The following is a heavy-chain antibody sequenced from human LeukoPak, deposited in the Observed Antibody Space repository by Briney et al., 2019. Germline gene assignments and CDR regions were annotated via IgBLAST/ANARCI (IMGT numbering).Heavy chain of an antibody. CDR2: INPNSGGT. CDR1: GYTLTGYY. Sequence: ASVKVSCKASGYTLTGYYMHWVRQAPGQGLEWMGRINPNSGGTNYAQKFQGRVTMTRDTSISTAYMELSRLRSDDTAVYYCARGDRGYSYGSFDYWGQGTLVTVSS. CDR3: ARGDRGYSYGSFDY. V-gene: IGHV1-2*06. D-gene: IGHD5-18*01. J-gene: IGHJ4*02.